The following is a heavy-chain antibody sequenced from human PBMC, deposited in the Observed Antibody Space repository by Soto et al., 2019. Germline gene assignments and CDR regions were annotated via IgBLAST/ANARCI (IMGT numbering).Heavy chain of an antibody. Sequence: EVQLLESGGGLVQPGGSLRLSCAASGFTFSSYAMSWVRQAPGKGLEWVSAISGSGGSTYYADSMKGRFTISRDNSKNTLYLQMNSLRAEDTAVYYCARYRYYDSRASLDYWGQGTLVTVSS. J-gene: IGHJ4*02. D-gene: IGHD3-22*01. CDR2: ISGSGGST. CDR3: ARYRYYDSRASLDY. V-gene: IGHV3-23*01. CDR1: GFTFSSYA.